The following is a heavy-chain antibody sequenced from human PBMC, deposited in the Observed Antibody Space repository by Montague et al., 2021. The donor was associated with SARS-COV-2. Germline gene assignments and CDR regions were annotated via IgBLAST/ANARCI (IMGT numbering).Heavy chain of an antibody. J-gene: IGHJ6*02. D-gene: IGHD2-15*01. CDR2: IYYRGST. CDR3: ARAGGGSSYNYYGLDV. V-gene: IGHV4-39*07. Sequence: SETLSLTCTVSGGSISSSTYYWAWIRQPPGKGLEWIGSIYYRGSTYYNPSLKSRVFISVDTPKNQFSLTVGSVTAEDTAVYYCARAGGGSSYNYYGLDVWGQGTTVTVSS. CDR1: GGSISSSTYY.